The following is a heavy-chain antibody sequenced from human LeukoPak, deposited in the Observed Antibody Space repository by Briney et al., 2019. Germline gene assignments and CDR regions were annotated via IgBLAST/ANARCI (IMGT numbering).Heavy chain of an antibody. CDR3: ARGKTSQNIVTRKTYNWFDP. Sequence: PGGSLRLSCAASGFTFSSYEMNWVRQAPGKGLEWVSAISSSSNYIYYADSVKGRFTISRDNAKNSLYLQMKSLRVEDTAVYYCARGKTSQNIVTRKTYNWFDPWGQGTLVTVSS. J-gene: IGHJ5*02. CDR2: ISSSSNYI. V-gene: IGHV3-21*01. CDR1: GFTFSSYE. D-gene: IGHD2/OR15-2a*01.